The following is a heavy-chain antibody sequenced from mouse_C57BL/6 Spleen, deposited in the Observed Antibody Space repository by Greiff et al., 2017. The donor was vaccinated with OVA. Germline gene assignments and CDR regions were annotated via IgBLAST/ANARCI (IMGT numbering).Heavy chain of an antibody. CDR2: IDPSDSYT. D-gene: IGHD2-1*01. J-gene: IGHJ2*01. V-gene: IGHV1-69*01. CDR3: ARGGYGNYVNFDY. CDR1: GYTFTSYW. Sequence: QVQLQQPGAELVMPGASVKLSCKASGYTFTSYWMHWVKQRPGQGLEWIGEIDPSDSYTNYNQKFKGKSTLTVDKSSSTAYMQLSSLTSEDSAVDYCARGGYGNYVNFDYWGQGTTLTVSS.